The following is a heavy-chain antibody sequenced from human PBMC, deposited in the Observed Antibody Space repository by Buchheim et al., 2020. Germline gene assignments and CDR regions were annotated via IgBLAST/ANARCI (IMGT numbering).Heavy chain of an antibody. CDR2: IDPSDSYT. D-gene: IGHD6-6*01. CDR3: ARTATSIAARSEDYYYYYMDV. V-gene: IGHV5-10-1*01. CDR1: GYSFTSYW. Sequence: EVQLVQSGAEVKKPGESLRISCKGSGYSFTSYWISWVRQMPGKGLEWMGRIDPSDSYTNYSPSFQGHVTISADKSISTAYLQWSSLKASDTAMYYCARTATSIAARSEDYYYYYMDVWGKGTT. J-gene: IGHJ6*03.